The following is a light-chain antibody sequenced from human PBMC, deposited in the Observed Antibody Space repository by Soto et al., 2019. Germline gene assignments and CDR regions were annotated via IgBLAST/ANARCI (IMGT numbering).Light chain of an antibody. CDR2: ESN. J-gene: IGLJ1*01. V-gene: IGLV2-8*01. CDR1: NSDVGGYKY. Sequence: QSVLSQPPSAAGAPGQSVTISCTGTNSDVGGYKYVSWYQQHPGKAAKIMIYESNKRSSGVPDRFWGSKSGNTASLTISGLQAEDEAEYYCCSYAGTYYVFGTGTKVTVL. CDR3: CSYAGTYYV.